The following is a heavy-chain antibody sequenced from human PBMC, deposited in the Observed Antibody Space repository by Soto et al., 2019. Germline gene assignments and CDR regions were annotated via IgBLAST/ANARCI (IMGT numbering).Heavy chain of an antibody. J-gene: IGHJ4*02. V-gene: IGHV3-33*01. CDR2: IWYDGAQK. CDR3: ARAGGTTVTGLWHFDS. CDR1: GFTFNTYS. Sequence: GGSLRLSCEASGFTFNTYSMHWVRQPPGKGLEWLAAIWYDGAQKYYADSVKGRFIISRDNSKKTLYLEMNSLRAEDTAVYYCARAGGTTVTGLWHFDSWGQGTRVTVSS. D-gene: IGHD4-17*01.